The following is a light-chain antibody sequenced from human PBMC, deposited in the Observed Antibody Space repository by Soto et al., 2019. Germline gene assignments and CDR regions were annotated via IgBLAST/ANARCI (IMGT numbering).Light chain of an antibody. V-gene: IGKV1-5*01. Sequence: DIQMTQSPSSLSPSVGDRVTITCRASRSISDWLAWYQQKPGKAPELLIFDASNLKSGVSSRFSGSGSGTEFTLTISRLQPDDVATYYCLQYSSHSWTFGQGTKVAI. CDR3: LQYSSHSWT. CDR2: DAS. J-gene: IGKJ1*01. CDR1: RSISDW.